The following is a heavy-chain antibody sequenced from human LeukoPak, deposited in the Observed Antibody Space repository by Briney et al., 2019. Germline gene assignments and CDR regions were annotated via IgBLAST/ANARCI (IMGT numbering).Heavy chain of an antibody. V-gene: IGHV4-39*07. Sequence: SETLSLTCTVSGGSISSSSYYWGWIRQPPGKGLEWIGSIYHRGSTYYNPSLKSRVTISVDTSKNQFSLKLNSVTATDTAVYYCARDVDYWGQGTLVTVSS. J-gene: IGHJ4*02. CDR3: ARDVDY. CDR1: GGSISSSSYY. CDR2: IYHRGST.